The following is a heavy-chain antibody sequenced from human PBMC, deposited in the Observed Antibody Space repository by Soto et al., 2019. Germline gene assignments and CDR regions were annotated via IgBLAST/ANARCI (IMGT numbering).Heavy chain of an antibody. V-gene: IGHV3-30*04. CDR1: GFTFSSYA. CDR2: VSYDGSIE. J-gene: IGHJ6*02. CDR3: ARDETGTTPTSYYYYYGMDV. Sequence: GGSLRLSCTGSGFTFSSYAMHWVRLAPGKGLEWVAVVSYDGSIENYADSVRGRFTISRDNSKNTLYLQMNSLRAEDTAVYYCARDETGTTPTSYYYYYGMDVWGQGTTVTVSS. D-gene: IGHD1-1*01.